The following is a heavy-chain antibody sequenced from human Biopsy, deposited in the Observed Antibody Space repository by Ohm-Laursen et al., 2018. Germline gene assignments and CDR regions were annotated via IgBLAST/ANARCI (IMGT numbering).Heavy chain of an antibody. V-gene: IGHV1-2*02. CDR3: ARDRMTDVFGGPTRTDVFDS. D-gene: IGHD3-10*01. CDR2: INAKTGDT. CDR1: GYTFTGYH. J-gene: IGHJ4*02. Sequence: GASVKVSCKVSGYTFTGYHVHWVRQAPGQGLEWMGWINAKTGDTNYAQKFRDRVTLTRDTSISAVYIDLRRLKSDDAAIYYCARDRMTDVFGGPTRTDVFDSWGQGTPVTVSS.